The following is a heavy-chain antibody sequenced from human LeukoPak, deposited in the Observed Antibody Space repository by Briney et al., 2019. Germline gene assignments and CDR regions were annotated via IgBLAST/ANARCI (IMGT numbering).Heavy chain of an antibody. Sequence: SVKVSCKASGGTFSSYAISWVRQAPGQWLAWMGRIIPILGIANYAQKFQGRVTITADKSTSTAYMELSSLRSEDTAVYYCARGSDGYNERSSDYWGQGTLVTVSS. J-gene: IGHJ4*02. CDR3: ARGSDGYNERSSDY. V-gene: IGHV1-69*04. CDR1: GGTFSSYA. D-gene: IGHD5-12*01. CDR2: IIPILGIA.